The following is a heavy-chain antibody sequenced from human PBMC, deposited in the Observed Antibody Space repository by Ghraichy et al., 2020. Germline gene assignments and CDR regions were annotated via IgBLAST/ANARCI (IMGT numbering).Heavy chain of an antibody. V-gene: IGHV6-1*01. D-gene: IGHD3-10*01. J-gene: IGHJ4*02. CDR1: GDSVSSNSAA. Sequence: SETLSLTCAISGDSVSSNSAAWNWIRQSPSRGLQWLGRTYYRSKWYNDYAVSVKSRITINPDTSKNQFSLQLNSVTPEDTAVYYCARVGRASGELLFLWGQGTLVTVSS. CDR3: ARVGRASGELLFL. CDR2: TYYRSKWYN.